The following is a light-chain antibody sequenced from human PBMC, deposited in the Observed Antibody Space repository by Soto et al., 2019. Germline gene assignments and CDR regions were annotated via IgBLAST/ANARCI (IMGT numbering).Light chain of an antibody. CDR1: QSALYSSNNKNY. J-gene: IGKJ2*01. Sequence: DIVMTQSPDSLAVSLGERATINCKSSQSALYSSNNKNYLAWYQQKPGQPPKLLIYWASTRESGVPDRFSGSGSGTDFTLTISSLQAEDVAVYYCQQYYSTPSYTFGQGTKLEIK. CDR3: QQYYSTPSYT. CDR2: WAS. V-gene: IGKV4-1*01.